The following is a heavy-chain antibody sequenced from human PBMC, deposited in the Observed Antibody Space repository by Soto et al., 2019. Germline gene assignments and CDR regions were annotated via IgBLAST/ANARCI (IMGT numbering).Heavy chain of an antibody. Sequence: QVQLQESGPGLVKASQTLSPICSVSGESISSGGYYWSWIRHHPGKGMEWIGYIYDSESAYYNPSPKSRVTISMDTSRNHFAMKLSSVTAADTAVYYCARASSSSSAADYWGQGTLITVSS. CDR1: GESISSGGYY. CDR2: IYDSESA. V-gene: IGHV4-31*03. CDR3: ARASSSSSAADY. J-gene: IGHJ4*02. D-gene: IGHD6-6*01.